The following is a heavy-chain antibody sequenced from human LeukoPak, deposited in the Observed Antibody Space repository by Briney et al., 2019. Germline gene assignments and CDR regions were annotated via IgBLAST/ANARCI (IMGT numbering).Heavy chain of an antibody. Sequence: SQTLSLTCTVSGGSISSGGYYWSWLRQHPGKGLEWIGYIYYSGSTYYNPSLKSRVTISVDTSKNQFSLKLSSVTAADTAVYYCATTDVDYMGAFDIWGQGTMVTVSS. CDR1: GGSISSGGYY. D-gene: IGHD4-11*01. V-gene: IGHV4-31*03. CDR2: IYYSGST. CDR3: ATTDVDYMGAFDI. J-gene: IGHJ3*02.